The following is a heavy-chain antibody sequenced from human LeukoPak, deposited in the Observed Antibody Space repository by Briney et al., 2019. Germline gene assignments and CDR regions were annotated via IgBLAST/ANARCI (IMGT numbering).Heavy chain of an antibody. CDR1: GYSFSNYW. J-gene: IGHJ6*02. CDR3: ATSRVGSHDYGMDV. Sequence: GESLKVSCRASGYSFSNYWIAWVRQMPGKGLEWMGIIYPDDSDTRYSPSFQGQVTISADRSSSTAYLQWSSLKASDTAIYYCATSRVGSHDYGMDVWGQGTTVTVSS. CDR2: IYPDDSDT. V-gene: IGHV5-51*01. D-gene: IGHD1-26*01.